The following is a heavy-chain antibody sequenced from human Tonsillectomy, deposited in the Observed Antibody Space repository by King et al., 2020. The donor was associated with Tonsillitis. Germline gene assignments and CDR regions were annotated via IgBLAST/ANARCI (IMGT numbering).Heavy chain of an antibody. CDR2: ISGRDTRT. V-gene: IGHV3-23*04. CDR3: AKESPYSGNYRFYYFDY. J-gene: IGHJ4*02. Sequence: VQLVESGGGLVQPGGALRLSCEASGFTFFTYAMSWVRQAPGEGPEWVSAISGRDTRTFYADSVKGRFTISRDASKNTVSLKMSSLRAEDTAVYYCAKESPYSGNYRFYYFDYWGQGTLVTVSS. CDR1: GFTFFTYA. D-gene: IGHD1-26*01.